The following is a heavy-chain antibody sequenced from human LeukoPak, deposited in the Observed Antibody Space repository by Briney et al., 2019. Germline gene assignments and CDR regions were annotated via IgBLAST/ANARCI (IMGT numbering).Heavy chain of an antibody. Sequence: GASVKVSCKASGYTFTSYGISWVRQAPGQGLEWMGWISAYNGNTNYAQKLQGRVTMTTDTSTSTAYMELRSLRSDDTAVYYCANRARRVYGSGSYYLADAFDIWGQGTMVTVSS. D-gene: IGHD3-10*01. CDR1: GYTFTSYG. CDR3: ANRARRVYGSGSYYLADAFDI. V-gene: IGHV1-18*01. J-gene: IGHJ3*02. CDR2: ISAYNGNT.